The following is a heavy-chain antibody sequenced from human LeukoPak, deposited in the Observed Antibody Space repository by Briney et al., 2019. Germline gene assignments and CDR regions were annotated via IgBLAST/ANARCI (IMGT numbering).Heavy chain of an antibody. Sequence: GGSLRLFCAASGLTFRNAWKSWARQAPGKGLEWVGRVKSMTGGGTSDYVPPGKGRISSSRSISGSSLYLQMISLTTEDTSLYYCAKATPDSSGWIDFWGQGTLVTVSS. CDR1: GLTFRNAW. CDR2: VKSMTGGGTS. V-gene: IGHV3-15*01. D-gene: IGHD6-19*01. CDR3: AKATPDSSGWIDF. J-gene: IGHJ4*02.